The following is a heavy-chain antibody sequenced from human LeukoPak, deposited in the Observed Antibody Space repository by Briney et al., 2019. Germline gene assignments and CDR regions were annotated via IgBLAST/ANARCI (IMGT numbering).Heavy chain of an antibody. Sequence: SETLSLTCTVSGGSISSHYWSWIWQPPEKGLEWIGNIYYSGSTNYNPSLKSRVAISVDTSKNQFSLRLSSVTAADTAVYYCARGGQPLLGNWFDPWGRGTLVTVSS. CDR1: GGSISSHY. CDR2: IYYSGST. CDR3: ARGGQPLLGNWFDP. J-gene: IGHJ5*02. D-gene: IGHD2-21*02. V-gene: IGHV4-59*11.